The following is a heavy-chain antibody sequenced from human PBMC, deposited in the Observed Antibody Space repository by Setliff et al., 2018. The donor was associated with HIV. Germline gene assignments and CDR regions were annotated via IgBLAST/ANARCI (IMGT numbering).Heavy chain of an antibody. D-gene: IGHD6-13*01. Sequence: PSETLSLTCTVSGGSISSGNYYWTWVRQPAEKGLEWIGRIYTSGSTNYNPSLKSRVTISVDTSKNQFSLRLSPVTAADTAIYYCARDWSGYSSSRGSYYYYMGVWGKGTTVTVSS. CDR2: IYTSGST. CDR3: ARDWSGYSSSRGSYYYYMGV. CDR1: GGSISSGNYY. V-gene: IGHV4-61*02. J-gene: IGHJ6*03.